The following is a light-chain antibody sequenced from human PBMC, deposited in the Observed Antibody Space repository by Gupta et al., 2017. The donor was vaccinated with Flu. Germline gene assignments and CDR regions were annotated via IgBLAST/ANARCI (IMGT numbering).Light chain of an antibody. J-gene: IGLJ3*02. CDR1: NIGSKR. Sequence: SYVLTQPPSVSVAPGQTASIICGGNNIGSKRVYWYQQKPGQAPVLVVEEDSDRPSGITERFSGSKSDNTATLTITSVEAEDEADYYWPVWDSSSAHLVFGGGTKLTVL. CDR2: EDS. CDR3: PVWDSSSAHLV. V-gene: IGLV3-21*02.